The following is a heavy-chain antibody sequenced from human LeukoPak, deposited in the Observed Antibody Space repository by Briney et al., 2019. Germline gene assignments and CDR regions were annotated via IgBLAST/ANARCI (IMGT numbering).Heavy chain of an antibody. V-gene: IGHV3-21*01. J-gene: IGHJ6*03. Sequence: GGSLRLSCAASGLTFSSYSMNWVRQAPGKGLEWVSSISSSSSYIYYADSVKGRFTISRDNAKNSLYLQMNSLRAEDTAVYYCARNGFRGVIYRIHYYYYYMDVWGKGTTVTVSS. CDR3: ARNGFRGVIYRIHYYYYYMDV. CDR1: GLTFSSYS. CDR2: ISSSSSYI. D-gene: IGHD3-10*01.